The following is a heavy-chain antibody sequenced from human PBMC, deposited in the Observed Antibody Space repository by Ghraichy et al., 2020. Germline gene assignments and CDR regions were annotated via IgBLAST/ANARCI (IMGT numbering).Heavy chain of an antibody. D-gene: IGHD1-14*01. V-gene: IGHV4-31*03. CDR1: GGSISSGGYY. CDR2: IYYSGST. J-gene: IGHJ5*02. CDR3: ARAEPNWFDP. Sequence: SETLSLTCTVSGGSISSGGYYWSWIRQHPGKGLEWIGYIYYSGSTYYNPSLKSRVTISVDTSKNQFSLKLSSVTAADTAVYYCARAEPNWFDPWGQGTLVTVSS.